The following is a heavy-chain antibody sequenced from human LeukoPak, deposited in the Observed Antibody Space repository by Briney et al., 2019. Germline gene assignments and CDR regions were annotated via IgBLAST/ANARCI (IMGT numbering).Heavy chain of an antibody. D-gene: IGHD6-13*01. CDR2: TYYSGST. Sequence: SESLSLTCTVSGGSISSSSYYWGWIRQPPGKGLEWIGSTYYSGSTYYNPSLKSRVTISVDTSKNQFSLKLSSVTAADTAVYYCARAGTAFDIWGQGTMVTVSS. J-gene: IGHJ3*02. CDR1: GGSISSSSYY. CDR3: ARAGTAFDI. V-gene: IGHV4-39*07.